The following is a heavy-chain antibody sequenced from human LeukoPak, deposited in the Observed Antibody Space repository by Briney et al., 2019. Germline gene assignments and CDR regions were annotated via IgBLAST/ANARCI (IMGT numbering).Heavy chain of an antibody. CDR3: ARDLDYYGSGSYLDY. D-gene: IGHD3-10*01. Sequence: GGSLRLSCAASGFTFSSYAMHWVRQAPGKGLEWVAVISYDGSNKYYADSVKGRFTISRDNSKNTLYLQMNSLRAEDTAVYYCARDLDYYGSGSYLDYWGQGTLVTVSS. CDR1: GFTFSSYA. J-gene: IGHJ4*02. CDR2: ISYDGSNK. V-gene: IGHV3-30-3*01.